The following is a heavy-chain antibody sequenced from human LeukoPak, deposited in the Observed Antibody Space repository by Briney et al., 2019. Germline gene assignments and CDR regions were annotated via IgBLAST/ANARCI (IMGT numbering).Heavy chain of an antibody. D-gene: IGHD3-10*01. CDR3: ATGDYYGSGSYYHYYYYMDV. V-gene: IGHV1-69*06. CDR1: GGTFSSYA. J-gene: IGHJ6*03. Sequence: ASVKVSCKASGGTFSSYAISWVRQAPGQGLEWMGGIIPIFGTANYAQKFQGRVTITADKSTSTAYMELSSLRSEDTAVYCCATGDYYGSGSYYHYYYYMDVWGKGTTVTVSS. CDR2: IIPIFGTA.